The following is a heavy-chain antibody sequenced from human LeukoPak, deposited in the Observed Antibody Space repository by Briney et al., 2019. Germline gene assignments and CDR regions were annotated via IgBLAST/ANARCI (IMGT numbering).Heavy chain of an antibody. V-gene: IGHV3-21*01. CDR3: ARDFSPIDY. D-gene: IGHD2/OR15-2a*01. CDR2: ISSSSSYI. CDR1: GFTFSSYN. J-gene: IGHJ4*02. Sequence: GGSLRLSCAASGFTFSSYNMNWVRQAPGKGLEWVSSISSSSSYIYYADSVKGRFTISRDNAKNSLYLQRNSLRAEDTAVYYCARDFSPIDYWGQGTLVTVSS.